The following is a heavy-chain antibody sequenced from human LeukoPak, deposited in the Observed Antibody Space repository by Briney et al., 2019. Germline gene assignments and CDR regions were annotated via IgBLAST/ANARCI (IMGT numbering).Heavy chain of an antibody. Sequence: SETLSLTCTVSGGSISSYYWSWIRQPPGKGLEWIGYMYYSGSTNYNPSLKSRVTISVDTSKNQFSLKLSSVTAADTAVYYCASLYSGSYDTGSFDHFNYWGQGTLVTVSS. CDR3: ASLYSGSYDTGSFDHFNY. J-gene: IGHJ4*02. CDR2: MYYSGST. CDR1: GGSISSYY. V-gene: IGHV4-59*01. D-gene: IGHD1-26*01.